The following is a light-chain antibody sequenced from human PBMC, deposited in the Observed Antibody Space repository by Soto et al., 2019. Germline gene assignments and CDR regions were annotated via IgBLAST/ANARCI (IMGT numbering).Light chain of an antibody. Sequence: SALTQPASVSGSPGQSITISCTGTSSDVGGYNYVSWYQQHPGKAPKLMIYEVSNRPSGVSNRFSGSKSGNTASLTISGRQAEEEADYYCSSYTSSSTLVFGTGTKVTVL. CDR1: SSDVGGYNY. CDR3: SSYTSSSTLV. V-gene: IGLV2-14*01. CDR2: EVS. J-gene: IGLJ1*01.